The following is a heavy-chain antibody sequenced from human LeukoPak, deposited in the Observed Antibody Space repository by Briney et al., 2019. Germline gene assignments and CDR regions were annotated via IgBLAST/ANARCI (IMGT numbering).Heavy chain of an antibody. Sequence: QAGGSLRLSCAASGFTFSTYGLHWVRQAPGKGLQWVAFVRYDGTEKYYADSVKGRFTISKDTSKNTLYLQMNSLTVEDTAVYYCAKDLVRDRWFGESWGQGTLVTVSS. D-gene: IGHD3-10*01. CDR1: GFTFSTYG. CDR3: AKDLVRDRWFGES. V-gene: IGHV3-30*02. CDR2: VRYDGTEK. J-gene: IGHJ5*02.